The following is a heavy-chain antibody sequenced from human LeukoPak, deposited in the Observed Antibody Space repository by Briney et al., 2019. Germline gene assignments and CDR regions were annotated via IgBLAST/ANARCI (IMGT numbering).Heavy chain of an antibody. V-gene: IGHV4-34*01. J-gene: IGHJ4*02. Sequence: PSETLSLTCAVYGVSFSGYYWSWIRQPPGKGLEWIGEINHSGSTNYNPSLKSRVTISVDTSKNQFSLKLSSVTAADTAVYYCARGFFNLSEGYCSSTSCYAFDYWGQGTLVTVSS. CDR1: GVSFSGYY. CDR3: ARGFFNLSEGYCSSTSCYAFDY. D-gene: IGHD2-2*01. CDR2: INHSGST.